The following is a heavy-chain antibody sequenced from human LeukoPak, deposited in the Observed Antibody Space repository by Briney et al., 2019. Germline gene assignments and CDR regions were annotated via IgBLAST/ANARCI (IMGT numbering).Heavy chain of an antibody. Sequence: PGRSLRLSCAASGFTFSSYSMHWVRHAPGKGLEWVAVISYDGSNKYYADSVKGRFTISRDNSKNTLYLQMNSLRAEDTAVYYCARDAARGWSRDYYYYGMDVWGKGTTVTVSS. CDR2: ISYDGSNK. D-gene: IGHD6-19*01. CDR3: ARDAARGWSRDYYYYGMDV. V-gene: IGHV3-30*04. J-gene: IGHJ6*04. CDR1: GFTFSSYS.